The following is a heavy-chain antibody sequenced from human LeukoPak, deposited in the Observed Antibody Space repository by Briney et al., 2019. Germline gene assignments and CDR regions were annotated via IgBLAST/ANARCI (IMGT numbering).Heavy chain of an antibody. J-gene: IGHJ4*02. Sequence: PGGCLRLSCAASGFTFCNAWMSWVRQAPGKGLEWGGRIKSKTDGGTTDYAAPVKGRFTISRDDSKNTLYLQMNSLKTEDTAVYYCTTDKRYFDWLTNHDYWGQGTLVTVSS. CDR1: GFTFCNAW. CDR3: TTDKRYFDWLTNHDY. D-gene: IGHD3-9*01. CDR2: IKSKTDGGTT. V-gene: IGHV3-15*01.